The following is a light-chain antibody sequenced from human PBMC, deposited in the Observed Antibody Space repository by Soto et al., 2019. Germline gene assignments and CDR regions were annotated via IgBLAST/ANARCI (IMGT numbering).Light chain of an antibody. CDR3: QQYGSSPPAT. V-gene: IGKV3-20*01. CDR1: QSVDSNY. J-gene: IGKJ1*01. Sequence: EIVLTQSPGTLSLSPGEEATVSCRASQSVDSNYLAWYQQKPGQTPRLIIYGASGRADGIPHRFSGSGFGTDFTLTISRLEPEDFAVYYCQQYGSSPPATFGQGTKVDIK. CDR2: GAS.